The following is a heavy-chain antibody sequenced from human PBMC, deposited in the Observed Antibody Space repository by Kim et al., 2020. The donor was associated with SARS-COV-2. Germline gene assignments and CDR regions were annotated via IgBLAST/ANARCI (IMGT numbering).Heavy chain of an antibody. J-gene: IGHJ6*01. D-gene: IGHD3-10*01. CDR3: ARDLRDVLLWFGEFNGM. Sequence: SETLSLTCTVSGYSISSGYYWGWIRQPPGKGLEWIRSIYHSGSTYYNPSLKSRVTISVDTSKNQFSLKLSSVTAADTAVYYCARDLRDVLLWFGEFNGM. CDR2: IYHSGST. V-gene: IGHV4-38-2*02. CDR1: GYSISSGYY.